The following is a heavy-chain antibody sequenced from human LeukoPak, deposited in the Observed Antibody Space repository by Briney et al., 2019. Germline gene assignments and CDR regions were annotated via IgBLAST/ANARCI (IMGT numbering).Heavy chain of an antibody. CDR1: GYTFRQYS. Sequence: ASVKVSCKASGYTFRQYSISWVRQAPGKGLEWMGWVSPSHTTRVYAQQFQGRVTMTADTNTNTVSMELRSLRSDDTAVYFCARDYILPLETDNGDGFAIWGQGTVVSVSS. V-gene: IGHV1-18*01. CDR2: VSPSHTTR. D-gene: IGHD3-3*02. J-gene: IGHJ3*02. CDR3: ARDYILPLETDNGDGFAI.